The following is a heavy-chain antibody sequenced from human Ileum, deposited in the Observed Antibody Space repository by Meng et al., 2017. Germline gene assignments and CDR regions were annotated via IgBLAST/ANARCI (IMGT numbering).Heavy chain of an antibody. J-gene: IGHJ4*02. CDR1: GFTFSSYW. CDR3: ARGLFFFGVVTLEYYFAY. CDR2: IKQDGSEN. D-gene: IGHD3-3*01. V-gene: IGHV3-7*01. Sequence: GESLKISCAASGFTFSSYWMSWVRQAPGMGLEWVANIKQDGSENYYVDSVKGRFSISRDNARNSLYLQMNSLRAEDTAVYYCARGLFFFGVVTLEYYFAYWGKGTLVTVSS.